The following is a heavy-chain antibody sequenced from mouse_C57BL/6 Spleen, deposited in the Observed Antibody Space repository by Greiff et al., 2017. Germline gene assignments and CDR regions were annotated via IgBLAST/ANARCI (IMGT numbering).Heavy chain of an antibody. Sequence: VQLQQSGPELVKPGASVKISCKASGYSFTGYYMNWVKQSPEKSLEWIGEINPSTGGTTYNQKFKAKATLTVDKSSSTAYMQLKSLTSEDSAVYYCAEGIYDGYYGGAMDYWGQGTSVTVSS. D-gene: IGHD2-3*01. CDR2: INPSTGGT. J-gene: IGHJ4*01. CDR1: GYSFTGYY. CDR3: AEGIYDGYYGGAMDY. V-gene: IGHV1-42*01.